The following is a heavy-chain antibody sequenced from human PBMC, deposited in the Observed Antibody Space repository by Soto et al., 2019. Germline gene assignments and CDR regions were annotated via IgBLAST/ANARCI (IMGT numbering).Heavy chain of an antibody. V-gene: IGHV3-9*01. CDR3: SRGGIAVAGTWDYYYMDV. CDR2: ISWNSGSI. Sequence: GGSLRLSCAASGFTFDDYAMHWVRQAPGKGLEWVSGISWNSGSIGYADSVKGRFTISRDNAKNSLYLQMNSLRAEDTALYYCSRGGIAVAGTWDYYYMDVWGKGTTVTVSS. CDR1: GFTFDDYA. J-gene: IGHJ6*03. D-gene: IGHD6-19*01.